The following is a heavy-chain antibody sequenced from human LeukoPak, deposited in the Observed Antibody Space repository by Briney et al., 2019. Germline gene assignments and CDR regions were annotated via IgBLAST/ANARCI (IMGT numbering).Heavy chain of an antibody. J-gene: IGHJ4*02. CDR1: GYTFTSYG. Sequence: GASVKVSCKASGYTFTSYGISWVRQAPGQGLEWMGWISAYNGNTIYAQRFQGRVTTTEDTSTDTAYMELSSLRSEDTAMYYCATLAPTRYSSGWYLSRFDCWGQGTLVTVSS. D-gene: IGHD6-19*01. V-gene: IGHV1-18*01. CDR3: ATLAPTRYSSGWYLSRFDC. CDR2: ISAYNGNT.